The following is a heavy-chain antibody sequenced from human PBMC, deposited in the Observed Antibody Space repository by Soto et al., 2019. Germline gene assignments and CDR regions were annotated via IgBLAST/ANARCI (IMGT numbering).Heavy chain of an antibody. Sequence: QVQLQESGPGLVKPSETLSLTCTVSGGSISSYYWSWIRQPPGKGLEWIGYIYYSGSTNYNPSLMSRVTISVDTAKYQLSPKLSSVTAADTAVYYFARAFPWSGYYYYYFWGQGTLVTVSS. D-gene: IGHD3-3*01. CDR2: IYYSGST. CDR3: ARAFPWSGYYYYYF. V-gene: IGHV4-59*01. CDR1: GGSISSYY. J-gene: IGHJ4*02.